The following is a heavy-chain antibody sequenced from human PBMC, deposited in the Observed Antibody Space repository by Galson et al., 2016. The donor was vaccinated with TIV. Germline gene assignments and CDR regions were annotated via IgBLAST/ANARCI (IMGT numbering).Heavy chain of an antibody. Sequence: ASGFTFDDYGMHWVRQPPGKGLEWVSGITWNSVGIDYADSVKGRFTISRDNAKNSLYLQMNSLRPDDTALYYCAKEQSCGGDCYLFDFWGQGALVTVSS. D-gene: IGHD2-21*02. CDR3: AKEQSCGGDCYLFDF. V-gene: IGHV3-9*01. CDR1: GFTFDDYG. J-gene: IGHJ4*02. CDR2: ITWNSVGI.